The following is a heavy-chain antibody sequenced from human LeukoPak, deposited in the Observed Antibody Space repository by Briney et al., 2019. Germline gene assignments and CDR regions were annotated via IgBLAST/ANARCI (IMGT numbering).Heavy chain of an antibody. CDR1: GFTFSSYA. D-gene: IGHD1-26*01. CDR3: ARGPNLPPDSGSYGMAFDI. Sequence: GRSLRLSCAASGFTFSSYAMHWVRQAPGKGLEWVAVISYDGSNKYYADSVKGRFTISGDNSKNTLYLQMNSLRAEDTAVYYCARGPNLPPDSGSYGMAFDIWGQGTMVTVSS. CDR2: ISYDGSNK. J-gene: IGHJ3*02. V-gene: IGHV3-30-3*01.